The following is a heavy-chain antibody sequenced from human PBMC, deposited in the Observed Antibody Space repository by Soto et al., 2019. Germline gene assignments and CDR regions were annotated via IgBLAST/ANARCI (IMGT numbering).Heavy chain of an antibody. CDR3: ARVSGSYYYGMDV. J-gene: IGHJ6*02. CDR2: IYHSGST. Sequence: QVQLQESGPGLVKPSGTLSLTCAVSGGSISSSNWWSWVRQPPRKGLEWIGEIYHSGSTNYKPSLKSRVTISVNKSKHQFSLKLSSVTAADTAVYYCARVSGSYYYGMDVWGQGTTVTVSS. D-gene: IGHD1-26*01. V-gene: IGHV4-4*02. CDR1: GGSISSSNW.